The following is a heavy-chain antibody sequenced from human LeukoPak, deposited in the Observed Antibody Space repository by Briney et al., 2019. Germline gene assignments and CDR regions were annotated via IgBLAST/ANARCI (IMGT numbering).Heavy chain of an antibody. V-gene: IGHV4-34*01. CDR2: INHSGST. CDR1: GGSFSGYC. D-gene: IGHD6-6*01. Sequence: SETLSLTCAVYGGSFSGYCWSWIRQPPGKGLEWIGEINHSGSTNYNPSLKSRVTISVDTSKNQFSLKLSSVTAADTAVYYCARGRGVAARLFDYWGQGTLVTVSS. CDR3: ARGRGVAARLFDY. J-gene: IGHJ4*02.